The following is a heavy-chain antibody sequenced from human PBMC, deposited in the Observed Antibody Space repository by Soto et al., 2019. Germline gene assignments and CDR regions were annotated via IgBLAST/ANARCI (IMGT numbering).Heavy chain of an antibody. D-gene: IGHD3-10*01. V-gene: IGHV1-69*01. J-gene: IGHJ5*02. Sequence: QVQLVQSGAEVKKPGSSVKVSCKASGGTFSSYAISWVRQAPGQGLEWMGGIIPIFGTANYAQKFQGRVTITADESTSTAYMERSSLRSEDTAVYYCARAGAKGSGSYYNVGAWGQGTLVTVSS. CDR3: ARAGAKGSGSYYNVGA. CDR1: GGTFSSYA. CDR2: IIPIFGTA.